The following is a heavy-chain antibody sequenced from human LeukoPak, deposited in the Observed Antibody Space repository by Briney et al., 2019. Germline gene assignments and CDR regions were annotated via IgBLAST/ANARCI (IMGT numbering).Heavy chain of an antibody. Sequence: SQTLSLTCVISGDSVSSNSAAWNWIRQSPSRGLEWLGRTYCRSKWYIDYAVSVKSRITINPDTSKNQFSLQLNSMAPEDTAVYYCARGETGAFDIWYQGAMVTVTS. V-gene: IGHV6-1*01. CDR3: ARGETGAFDI. CDR2: TYCRSKWYI. J-gene: IGHJ3*02. CDR1: GDSVSSNSAA.